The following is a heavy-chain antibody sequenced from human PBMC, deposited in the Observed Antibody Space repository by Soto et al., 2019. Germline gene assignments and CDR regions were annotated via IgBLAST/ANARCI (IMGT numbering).Heavy chain of an antibody. CDR2: IHEVGSEE. CDR1: GFTFSNYW. Sequence: GGSLRLSCAASGFTFSNYWMTWVRQAPGKGLEWVANIHEVGSEENYVDSVKGRFTISRDNAQNSLFLQMNSLRAEDTAVYYCARDDTHFFASSVSYYDAMDSWGQGTLVTVSS. D-gene: IGHD3-22*01. CDR3: ARDDTHFFASSVSYYDAMDS. V-gene: IGHV3-7*04. J-gene: IGHJ4*02.